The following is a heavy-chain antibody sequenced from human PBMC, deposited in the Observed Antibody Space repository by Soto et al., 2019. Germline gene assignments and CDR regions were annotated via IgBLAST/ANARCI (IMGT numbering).Heavy chain of an antibody. J-gene: IGHJ4*02. D-gene: IGHD3-9*01. CDR1: GGTFSSYT. CDR2: IIPILGIA. V-gene: IGHV1-69*04. CDR3: ARDAPSVLRYFDWHG. Sequence: SVKVSCKASGGTFSSYTISWVRQAPGQGLEWMGRIIPILGIANYAQKFQGRVTITADKSTSTAYMELSSLRSEDTAVYYCARDAPSVLRYFDWHGWGQGTLVTVSS.